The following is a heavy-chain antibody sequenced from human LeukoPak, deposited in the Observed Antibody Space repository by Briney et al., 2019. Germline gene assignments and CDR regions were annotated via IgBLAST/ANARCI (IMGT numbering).Heavy chain of an antibody. J-gene: IGHJ4*02. CDR2: IKQHGSEK. CDR3: ARSQRPSGYYLYYFDY. Sequence: GGSXXLSCAXSGFTLSSYWMSWVRQAQGKGLEWVANIKQHGSEKYYVHSVNGRFTISRDNANNSLYLQMNSLRAEDTAVYYCARSQRPSGYYLYYFDYWGQGTLVTVSS. D-gene: IGHD3-22*01. V-gene: IGHV3-7*01. CDR1: GFTLSSYW.